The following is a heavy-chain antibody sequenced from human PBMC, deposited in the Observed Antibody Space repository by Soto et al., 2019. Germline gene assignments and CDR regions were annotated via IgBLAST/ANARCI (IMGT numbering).Heavy chain of an antibody. CDR2: INHSGST. D-gene: IGHD4-17*01. CDR1: GGSFSGYY. Sequence: QVQLQQWGAGLLKPSETLSLTCAVYGGSFSGYYWSWIRQPPGKGLEWIGEINHSGSTNYNPSLKSRVTISVETSKNQFSLKLSSVTAADTAVYSCARRGGYGDYFDYWGQGTLVTVSS. J-gene: IGHJ4*02. CDR3: ARRGGYGDYFDY. V-gene: IGHV4-34*01.